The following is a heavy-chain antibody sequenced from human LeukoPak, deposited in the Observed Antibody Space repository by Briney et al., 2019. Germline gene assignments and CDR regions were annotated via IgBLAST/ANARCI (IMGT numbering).Heavy chain of an antibody. V-gene: IGHV3-43D*03. J-gene: IGHJ4*02. Sequence: GGSLRLSCAASGFTFDDYAMHWVRQAPGKGLEWVSLISWDGGSTCYGDSVKGRFTISRDNSKNSLYLQMNSLRTEDTAFYYCARSISSWELLFDYWGQGTLVTVSS. CDR1: GFTFDDYA. CDR3: ARSISSWELLFDY. CDR2: ISWDGGST. D-gene: IGHD1-26*01.